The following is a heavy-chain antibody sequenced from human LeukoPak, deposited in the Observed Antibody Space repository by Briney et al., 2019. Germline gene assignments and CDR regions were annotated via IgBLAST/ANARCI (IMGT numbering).Heavy chain of an antibody. CDR3: AREDYGDWSAFDP. V-gene: IGHV4-34*01. CDR2: INHSEST. Sequence: SETLSLTCAVYGGSFSGYYWSWIRQPPGKGLEWIGEINHSESTNYNPSLKSRVTISVDTSKNQFSLKLSSVTAADTAVYYCAREDYGDWSAFDPWGQGTLVTVSS. D-gene: IGHD4-17*01. J-gene: IGHJ5*02. CDR1: GGSFSGYY.